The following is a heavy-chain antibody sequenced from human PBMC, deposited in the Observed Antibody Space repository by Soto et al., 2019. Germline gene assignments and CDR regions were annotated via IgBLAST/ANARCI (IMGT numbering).Heavy chain of an antibody. CDR3: VRRHVSATGIDWFDP. CDR1: GYTFTSYG. J-gene: IGHJ5*02. CDR2: INAANGDT. Sequence: ASVKVSCKASGYTFTSYGIHWVRQAPGQRLEWMGWINAANGDTKYSPKFQGRVTIARDTSASTAYMELSSLRSEDTAVYYCVRRHVSATGIDWFDPWGQGTLVTVSS. V-gene: IGHV1-3*01. D-gene: IGHD6-13*01.